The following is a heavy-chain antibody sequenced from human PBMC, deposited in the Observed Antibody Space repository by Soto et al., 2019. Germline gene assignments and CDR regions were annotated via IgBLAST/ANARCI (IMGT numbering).Heavy chain of an antibody. Sequence: ASVKVSCKASGYTFTSYYMHWVRRAPGQGLEWMGIINPSGGSTSHAQKFQGRVTMTRDTSTSTVYMELSSLRSEDTAVYYCARGEGDGYKCYWGQGTLVTVSS. D-gene: IGHD5-12*01. V-gene: IGHV1-46*01. CDR3: ARGEGDGYKCY. CDR1: GYTFTSYY. CDR2: INPSGGST. J-gene: IGHJ4*02.